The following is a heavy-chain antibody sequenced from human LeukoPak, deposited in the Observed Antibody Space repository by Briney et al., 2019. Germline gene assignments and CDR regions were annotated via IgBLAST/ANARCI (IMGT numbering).Heavy chain of an antibody. J-gene: IGHJ4*02. CDR2: INPNSGGT. CDR3: ARVPPYRYSYGPSDY. CDR1: GYTFTGYY. D-gene: IGHD5-18*01. Sequence: ASVKVSCKASGYTFTGYYMHWVRQAPGQGLEWMGRINPNSGGTNYAQKFQGRVTMTRDTSISTAYMELSRLRSDDTAEYYCARVPPYRYSYGPSDYWGQGTLVTVSS. V-gene: IGHV1-2*06.